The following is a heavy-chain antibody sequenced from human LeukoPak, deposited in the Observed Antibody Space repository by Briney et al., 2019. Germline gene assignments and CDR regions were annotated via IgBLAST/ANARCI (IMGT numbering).Heavy chain of an antibody. CDR1: GGTFSSYA. V-gene: IGHV1-8*02. D-gene: IGHD3-10*01. J-gene: IGHJ4*02. CDR3: AIRFSRGSGSAIDY. CDR2: MNPNSANT. Sequence: ASVKVSCKASGGTFSSYAISWVRQAPGQGLEWMGWMNPNSANTGYAQNFQGRVTMTRNISISTAYMELSSLRSEDTAVYYCAIRFSRGSGSAIDYWGQGTLVTVSS.